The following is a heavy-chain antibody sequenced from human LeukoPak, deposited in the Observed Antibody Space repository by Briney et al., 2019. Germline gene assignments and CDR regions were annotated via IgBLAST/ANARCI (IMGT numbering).Heavy chain of an antibody. Sequence: SGPTLVKPTQTLTLTCTFSGFSLSTSGVGVGWIRQPPGKALEWLALIYWDDDKRYSPSLKSRLTITKDTSKNQVVLTMTNMDPADTATYYCAHRLSVTAFFDHWGQGTLVTVSS. V-gene: IGHV2-5*02. CDR1: GFSLSTSGVG. CDR3: AHRLSVTAFFDH. CDR2: IYWDDDK. D-gene: IGHD4-17*01. J-gene: IGHJ4*02.